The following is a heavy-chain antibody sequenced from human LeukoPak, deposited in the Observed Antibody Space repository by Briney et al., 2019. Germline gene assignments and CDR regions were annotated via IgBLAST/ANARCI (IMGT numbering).Heavy chain of an antibody. CDR3: ARGITLIRGLIITWFDP. V-gene: IGHV1-8*01. D-gene: IGHD3-10*01. J-gene: IGHJ5*02. Sequence: ASVKVSCKASGYTFSSNDINWVRQATGQGLEWMGWMNPHSGNTGYAQKFQGRVTITRNSSISTAYMELSSLRSEDTAVHYCARGITLIRGLIITWFDPWGPGTLVAVSS. CDR1: GYTFSSND. CDR2: MNPHSGNT.